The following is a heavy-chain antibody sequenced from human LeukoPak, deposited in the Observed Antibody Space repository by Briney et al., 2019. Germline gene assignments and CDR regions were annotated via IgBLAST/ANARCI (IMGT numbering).Heavy chain of an antibody. Sequence: SETLSLTCTVSGGSISSYYWSWIRRPPGKGLEWIGYIYYSGSTNYNPSLKSRVPISVDTSKNQFSLKLSPVTAADRAVYYCARQYSSSSPVDYWGQGTLVTVSS. V-gene: IGHV4-59*08. J-gene: IGHJ4*02. CDR2: IYYSGST. CDR1: GGSISSYY. D-gene: IGHD6-6*01. CDR3: ARQYSSSSPVDY.